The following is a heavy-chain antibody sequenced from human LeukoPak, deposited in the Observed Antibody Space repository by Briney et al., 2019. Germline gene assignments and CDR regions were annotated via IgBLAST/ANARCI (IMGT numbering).Heavy chain of an antibody. CDR1: GDSITDSITSYY. Sequence: SSETLSLTCTVSGDSITDSITSYYWSWVRQPPGKGLEWIGYIYYSGSTYYNPSLKSRVTISVDTSKNQFSLKLSSVTAADTAVYYCARYTVGFDYWGQGTLVTVSS. J-gene: IGHJ4*02. V-gene: IGHV4-30-4*08. CDR3: ARYTVGFDY. D-gene: IGHD3-10*01. CDR2: IYYSGST.